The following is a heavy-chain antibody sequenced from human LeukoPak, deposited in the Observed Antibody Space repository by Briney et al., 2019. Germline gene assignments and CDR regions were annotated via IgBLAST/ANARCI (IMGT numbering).Heavy chain of an antibody. D-gene: IGHD1-26*01. CDR3: ARGGGSYYVFPWYFDL. Sequence: PGGSLRLSCAASGFMFSNYWMSWVRQAPGKGLEWVANIKQDGSEKYYVDSVKGRFTISRDNAKNSLYLQMNSLRAEDTAVYYCARGGGSYYVFPWYFDLWGRGTLVTVSS. V-gene: IGHV3-7*03. CDR1: GFMFSNYW. J-gene: IGHJ2*01. CDR2: IKQDGSEK.